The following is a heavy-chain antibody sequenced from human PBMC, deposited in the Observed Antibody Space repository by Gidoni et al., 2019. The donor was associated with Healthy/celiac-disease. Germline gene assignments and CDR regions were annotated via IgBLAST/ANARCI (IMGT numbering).Heavy chain of an antibody. Sequence: QVQLQESGPGLVKPSQTLSLTCTVSGGSISSGSYYWSWIRQPAGKGLEWIGRIYTSGSTNYNPSLKSRVTISVDTSKNQFSLKLSSVTAADTAVYYCARGIALGSYYFDYWGQGTRVTVSS. J-gene: IGHJ4*02. CDR2: IYTSGST. D-gene: IGHD6-13*01. CDR3: ARGIALGSYYFDY. V-gene: IGHV4-61*02. CDR1: GGSISSGSYY.